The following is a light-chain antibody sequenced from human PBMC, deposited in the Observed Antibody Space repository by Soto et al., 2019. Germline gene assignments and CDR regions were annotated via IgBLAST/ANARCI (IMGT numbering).Light chain of an antibody. CDR2: RNN. CDR3: AAWDDSLSGVV. CDR1: SSNIGSNY. Sequence: QSVLTQPPSASGTPGQRVTISCSGSSSNIGSNYVYWYQQLPGTAPKLLIYRNNQRPPGVPDQFSGSKSGTSASLPISGLRSEDEADYYCAAWDDSLSGVVFGGGTKLTVL. V-gene: IGLV1-47*01. J-gene: IGLJ2*01.